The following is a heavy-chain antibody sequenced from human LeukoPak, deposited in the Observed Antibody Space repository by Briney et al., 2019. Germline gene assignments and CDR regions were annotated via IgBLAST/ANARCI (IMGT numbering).Heavy chain of an antibody. CDR3: ARRSIYGSGSYYYYYYYMDV. D-gene: IGHD3-10*01. J-gene: IGHJ6*03. CDR2: INHSGST. Sequence: SETLSLTCAVYGGSFSGYYWSWIRQPPGKGLEWIGEINHSGSTNYNPSLKRRVTISVDTSTNQFSLKLSSVTAADTAVYYCARRSIYGSGSYYYYYYYMDVWGKGTTVTVSS. V-gene: IGHV4-34*01. CDR1: GGSFSGYY.